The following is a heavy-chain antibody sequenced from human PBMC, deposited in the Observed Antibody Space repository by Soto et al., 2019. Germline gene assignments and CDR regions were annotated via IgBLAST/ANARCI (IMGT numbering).Heavy chain of an antibody. CDR1: GHALTELS. CDR2: FDPDDGET. V-gene: IGHV1-24*01. D-gene: IGHD1-1*01. CDR3: AAVSLYWKDY. J-gene: IGHJ4*02. Sequence: GASVKVSCKVSGHALTELSIYWVRQAPGKGLEWMGGFDPDDGETIYAQKFRGRVTMTEDTSTDTAYMELSSLRSEDTAVYYCAAVSLYWKDYWGQGTLVTVS.